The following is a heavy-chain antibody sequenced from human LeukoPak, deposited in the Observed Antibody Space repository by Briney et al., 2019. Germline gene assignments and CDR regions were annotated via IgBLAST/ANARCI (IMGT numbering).Heavy chain of an antibody. D-gene: IGHD6-13*01. CDR3: ARDGSIAAANDY. J-gene: IGHJ4*02. V-gene: IGHV3-21*01. CDR1: GFTFSSYS. CDR2: ISSISSYI. Sequence: GGSLILSCAASGFTFSSYSMNCIRQAPGKGLDLISSISSISSYIYYADSVKVRFTISRDNAKNSLYLQMNSLRAEDTAVYYCARDGSIAAANDYWGRGTLVTVSS.